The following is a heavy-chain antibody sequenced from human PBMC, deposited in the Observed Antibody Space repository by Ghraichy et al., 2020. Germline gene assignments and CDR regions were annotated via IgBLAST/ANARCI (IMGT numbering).Heavy chain of an antibody. CDR2: INHSGST. V-gene: IGHV4-34*01. Sequence: SETLSLTCAVYGGSFSGYYWSWIRQPPGKGLEWIGEINHSGSTNYNPSLKSRVTISVDTSKNQFSLKLSSVTAADTAVYYCARGRGAAARPTPYYFDYWGQGTLVTVSS. CDR3: ARGRGAAARPTPYYFDY. D-gene: IGHD6-13*01. J-gene: IGHJ4*02. CDR1: GGSFSGYY.